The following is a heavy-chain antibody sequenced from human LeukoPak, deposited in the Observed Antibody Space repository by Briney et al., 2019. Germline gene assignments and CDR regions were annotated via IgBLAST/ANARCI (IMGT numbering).Heavy chain of an antibody. J-gene: IGHJ4*02. CDR3: ARRRPATRSGCDF. CDR1: SGAFRGND. V-gene: IGHV4-34*01. D-gene: IGHD5-12*01. CDR2: INHSGST. Sequence: AQTLSLTCAGNSGAFRGNDWTWSRRPPRKRPDCIGEINHSGSTNYNPSLKSRVTISVDTSKNQLSLKLSPVTAADTAVYYCARRRPATRSGCDFWGQGTPVTVSS.